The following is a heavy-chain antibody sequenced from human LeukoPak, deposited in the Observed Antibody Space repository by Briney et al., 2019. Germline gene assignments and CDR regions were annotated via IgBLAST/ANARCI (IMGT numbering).Heavy chain of an antibody. CDR1: EFTLSTYD. D-gene: IGHD2-2*01. CDR2: ISGSSGNT. J-gene: IGHJ3*02. V-gene: IGHV3-23*01. Sequence: PGGSLRLSCAASEFTLSTYDMSWVRQAPGKGLEWVSVISGSSGNTNYADSVKGRFIISRDNSKNTLFLQMNSLRAEDTAVYYCAKHRKVDSAFDIWGPGTMVTVSS. CDR3: AKHRKVDSAFDI.